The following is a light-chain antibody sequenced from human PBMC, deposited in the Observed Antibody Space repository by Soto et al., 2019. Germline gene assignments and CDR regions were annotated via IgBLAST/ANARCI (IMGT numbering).Light chain of an antibody. CDR3: QQYNNWPPVT. CDR1: HSVSSTY. Sequence: EIVLTQSPGTLSLSPGERATLSCRASHSVSSTYLAWYQQKPGQAPRLLIYGASTRATGIPARFSGSGSGTEFTLTISSLQSEDFAVYYCQQYNNWPPVTFGGGTKVEIK. V-gene: IGKV3-15*01. J-gene: IGKJ4*01. CDR2: GAS.